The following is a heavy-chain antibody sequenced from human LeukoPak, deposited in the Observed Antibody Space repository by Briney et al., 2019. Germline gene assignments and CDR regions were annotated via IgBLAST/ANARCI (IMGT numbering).Heavy chain of an antibody. D-gene: IGHD4-23*01. CDR3: TWMATVVTVDI. J-gene: IGHJ4*02. V-gene: IGHV3-15*01. CDR1: GLSFRDAW. CDR2: TIGGNGPA. Sequence: GGSLRLSCAVPGLSFRDAWLCWVRQAPGKGLEWMGRTIGGNGPADYAAHVKDRLTISRDYSKDTMYLHMNSLKTEDTAVYYCTWMATVVTVDIWGQGTLVTVSS.